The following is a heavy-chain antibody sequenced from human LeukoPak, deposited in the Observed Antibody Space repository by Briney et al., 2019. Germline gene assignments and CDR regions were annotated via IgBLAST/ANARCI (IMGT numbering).Heavy chain of an antibody. CDR2: IYPGGSET. V-gene: IGHV5-51*01. CDR1: GYSFSSYW. J-gene: IGHJ4*02. D-gene: IGHD5-24*01. Sequence: PGESLQISCKGLGYSFSSYWNGWVRQRPGEGVEWMGIIYPGGSETRDGPSFQGQVTISAESSTSTAYLQWSSLRASDTAMYYCARASRDGYNQNFDHWGQGTLVTVSS. CDR3: ARASRDGYNQNFDH.